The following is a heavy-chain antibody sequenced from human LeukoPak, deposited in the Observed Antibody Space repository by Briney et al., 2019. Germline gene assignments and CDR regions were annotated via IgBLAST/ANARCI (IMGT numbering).Heavy chain of an antibody. Sequence: GGSLSLSCAASGFTFSSYAMSWVRQAPGEGLEWVSGISGSGGSTYYADSVKGRFTISRDNSKNTLYLQMNSLRAEDTAVYYCARGWHHGMDVWGQGTTVTVSS. D-gene: IGHD2-15*01. CDR1: GFTFSSYA. CDR3: ARGWHHGMDV. V-gene: IGHV3-23*01. CDR2: ISGSGGST. J-gene: IGHJ6*02.